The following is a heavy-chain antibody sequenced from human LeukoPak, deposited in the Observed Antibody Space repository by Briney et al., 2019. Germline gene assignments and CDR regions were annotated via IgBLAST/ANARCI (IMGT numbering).Heavy chain of an antibody. D-gene: IGHD1-7*01. CDR2: ISGSGVGT. Sequence: PGGSLRLSCVASGFTFTNYAMTWVRQAPGKGLDWVSSISGSGVGTDFADSVKGRFTISRDNSKNTLYLQMNSLRAEDTAVYYCVRGLRGNYDYWGQGTLVTVSS. CDR3: VRGLRGNYDY. V-gene: IGHV3-23*01. J-gene: IGHJ4*02. CDR1: GFTFTNYA.